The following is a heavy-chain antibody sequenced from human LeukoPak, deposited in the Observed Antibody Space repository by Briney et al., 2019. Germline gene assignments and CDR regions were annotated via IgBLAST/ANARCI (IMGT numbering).Heavy chain of an antibody. V-gene: IGHV3-7*03. CDR2: IKQDGSEK. Sequence: GGSLRLSCAASGFTFSSYWMSWARQAPGKGLEWVANIKQDGSEKYYVDSVKGRFTISRDNAKNSLYLQMNSLRAEDTAVYYCAREYYDILTGYPSSFDYWGQGTLVTVSS. D-gene: IGHD3-9*01. J-gene: IGHJ4*02. CDR1: GFTFSSYW. CDR3: AREYYDILTGYPSSFDY.